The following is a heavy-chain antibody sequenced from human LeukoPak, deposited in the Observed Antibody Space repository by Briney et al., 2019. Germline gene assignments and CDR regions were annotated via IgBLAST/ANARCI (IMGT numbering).Heavy chain of an antibody. CDR1: GGSISSGGYS. CDR3: ARWIQLPYYNWFDP. D-gene: IGHD5-18*01. V-gene: IGHV4-61*08. CDR2: IYYSGST. Sequence: SSETLSLTCAVSGGSISSGGYSWSWIRQPPGKGLEWIGYIYYSGSTNYNPSLKSRVTISVDTSKNQFSLKLSSVTAADTAVYYCARWIQLPYYNWFDPWGQGTLVTVSS. J-gene: IGHJ5*02.